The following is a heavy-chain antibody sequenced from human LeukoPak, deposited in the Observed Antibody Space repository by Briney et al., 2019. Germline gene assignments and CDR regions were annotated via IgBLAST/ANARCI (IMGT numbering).Heavy chain of an antibody. V-gene: IGHV3-53*01. Sequence: GGSLRLSCAASGFTFSSSAMSWVRQAPGKGLEWVSVIYSGGSTYYADSVKGRFTISRDNSKNTLYLQMNSLRAEDTAVYYCARDRDGYNLLLGYWGQGTLVTVSS. CDR3: ARDRDGYNLLLGY. D-gene: IGHD5-24*01. CDR2: IYSGGST. CDR1: GFTFSSSA. J-gene: IGHJ4*02.